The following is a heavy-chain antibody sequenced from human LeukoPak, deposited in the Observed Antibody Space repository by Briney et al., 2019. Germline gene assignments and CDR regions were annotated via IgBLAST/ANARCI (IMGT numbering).Heavy chain of an antibody. CDR3: ARLAAADPFDY. CDR2: INPNSGDT. CDR1: GYTFTGYY. D-gene: IGHD6-13*01. Sequence: ASVKVSCKASGYTFTGYYMHWVRQAPGQGLEWMGWINPNSGDTNYAQKFQGRVTMTRDTSISTAYMELSRLRSDDTAVYYCARLAAADPFDYWGQGTLVTVSS. J-gene: IGHJ4*02. V-gene: IGHV1-2*02.